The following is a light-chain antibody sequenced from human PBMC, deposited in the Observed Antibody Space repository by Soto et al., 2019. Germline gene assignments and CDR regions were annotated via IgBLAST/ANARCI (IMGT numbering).Light chain of an antibody. CDR2: GAS. Sequence: EIVLTQSPGTLSLSPGERATLSCRASQSVSSSYLAWYQQKPGQAPRLLIYGASSRATGIPDRFSGSGSGTDFTLTISRLEPEVFAVYYCQKYGSSLFTFGPGTKVDIK. V-gene: IGKV3-20*01. J-gene: IGKJ3*01. CDR1: QSVSSSY. CDR3: QKYGSSLFT.